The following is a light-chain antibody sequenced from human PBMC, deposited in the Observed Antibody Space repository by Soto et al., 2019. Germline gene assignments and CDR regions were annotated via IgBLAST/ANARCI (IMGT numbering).Light chain of an antibody. CDR1: QGIRDD. CDR3: LQDYSYPRT. Sequence: AIPMTQSPSSLSASVGDRVTITCRASQGIRDDLAWYQQRPGKAPTILIYAASSLQSGVPSRFSGSGSGTDFTLTISSLQPEDFGTYYCLQDYSYPRTFGQGTRVDIK. V-gene: IGKV1-6*01. J-gene: IGKJ1*01. CDR2: AAS.